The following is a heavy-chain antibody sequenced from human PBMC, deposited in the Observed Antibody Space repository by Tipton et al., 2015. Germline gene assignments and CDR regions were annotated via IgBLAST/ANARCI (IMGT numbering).Heavy chain of an antibody. CDR2: ISSSGSTI. CDR1: GFTVSSNY. D-gene: IGHD2-15*01. V-gene: IGHV3-11*04. J-gene: IGHJ4*02. CDR3: ARENRFGGRGYFDH. Sequence: SLRLSCAASGFTVSSNYMSWVRQAPGKGLEWVSYISSSGSTIYYADSVKGRFTISRDNAKNSLYLQMSRLRAEDTAVYYCARENRFGGRGYFDHWGRGTPVTVSS.